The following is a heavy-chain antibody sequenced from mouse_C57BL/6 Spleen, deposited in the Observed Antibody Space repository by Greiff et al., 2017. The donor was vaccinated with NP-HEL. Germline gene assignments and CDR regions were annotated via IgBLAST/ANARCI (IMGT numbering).Heavy chain of an antibody. D-gene: IGHD1-1*01. V-gene: IGHV1-80*01. CDR1: GYAFSSYW. J-gene: IGHJ2*01. CDR2: IYPGDGDT. CDR3: ARVPTTVVATGYFDY. Sequence: QVQLKESGAELVKPGASVKISCKASGYAFSSYWMNWVKQRPGKGLEWIGQIYPGDGDTNYNGKFKGQATLTADKSSSTAYMQLSSLTSEDSAVYFCARVPTTVVATGYFDYWGQGTTLTVSS.